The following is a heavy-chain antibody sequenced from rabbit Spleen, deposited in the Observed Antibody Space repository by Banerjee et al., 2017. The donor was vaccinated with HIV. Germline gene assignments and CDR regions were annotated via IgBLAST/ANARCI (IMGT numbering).Heavy chain of an antibody. CDR1: GFSFSNKAV. Sequence: QEQLVESGGGLVKPEGSLTLTCTASGFSFSNKAVMCWVRQAPGKGLEWISCIAGSSSGFTYSATWAKGRFTCSKTSSTKVTLQMTSLTAADTATYFCARDLVAVIGWNFSLWGQGTLVTVS. V-gene: IGHV1S45*01. J-gene: IGHJ4*01. CDR2: IAGSSSGFT. CDR3: ARDLVAVIGWNFSL. D-gene: IGHD1-1*01.